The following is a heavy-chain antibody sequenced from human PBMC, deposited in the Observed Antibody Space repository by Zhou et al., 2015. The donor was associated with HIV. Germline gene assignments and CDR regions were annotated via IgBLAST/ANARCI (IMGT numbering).Heavy chain of an antibody. Sequence: QVQLVQSGAEVKKPGASVKVSCKASGYTFTSYGISWVRQAPGQGLEWMGGIIPIIDTATYAQRFQGRVTITADESTSTAYMEVSSLRSEDTAIFYCAARSVVVTSDWYLDIWGRGTLVTVSS. CDR2: IIPIIDTA. D-gene: IGHD2-21*02. CDR3: AARSVVVTSDWYLDI. J-gene: IGHJ2*01. CDR1: GYTFTSYG. V-gene: IGHV1-69*13.